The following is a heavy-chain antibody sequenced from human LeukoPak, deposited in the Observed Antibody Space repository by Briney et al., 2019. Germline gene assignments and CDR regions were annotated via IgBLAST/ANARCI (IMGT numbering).Heavy chain of an antibody. V-gene: IGHV4-59*01. D-gene: IGHD3-22*01. CDR2: IYYSGST. Sequence: SETLSLTCTVSGGSISSYYWSWIRQPPGKGLEWIGYIYYSGSTNYNPSLKSRVTISVDTSKNQFSLKLSSVTAADTAVYYCARDTYYYDSSGYRYFDYWGQGTLVTVSS. J-gene: IGHJ4*02. CDR1: GGSISSYY. CDR3: ARDTYYYDSSGYRYFDY.